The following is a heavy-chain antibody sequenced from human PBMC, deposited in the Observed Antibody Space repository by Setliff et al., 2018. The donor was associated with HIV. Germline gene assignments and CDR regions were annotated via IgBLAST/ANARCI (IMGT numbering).Heavy chain of an antibody. V-gene: IGHV4-34*01. J-gene: IGHJ4*02. CDR3: AGFDLTPMTTRDY. CDR2: IHHTGHI. Sequence: PSETLSLTCAFYGASFTDYYWNWIRQTPGKGLEWIGEIHHTGHINYNPSFKSRVTMSLDMSTNQFSLKMASMTAADSAVYYCAGFDLTPMTTRDYWGQGTQVTVSS. CDR1: GASFTDYY. D-gene: IGHD4-17*01.